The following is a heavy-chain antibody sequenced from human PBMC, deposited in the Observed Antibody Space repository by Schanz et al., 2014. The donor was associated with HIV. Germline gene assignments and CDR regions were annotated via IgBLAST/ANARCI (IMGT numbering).Heavy chain of an antibody. CDR3: ARVVMITFGGVISPGGMDV. CDR1: GFTFSSYG. D-gene: IGHD3-16*02. V-gene: IGHV3-30*03. CDR2: ISHDGINK. Sequence: QVQLVESGGGVVQPGRSLRLSCAASGFTFSSYGMHWVRQAPGKGLEWVAVISHDGINKYYEDSVRGRFTIFRDNSKNTLYLQMDSLRAEDTAMYYCARVVMITFGGVISPGGMDVWGQGTTVTVSS. J-gene: IGHJ6*02.